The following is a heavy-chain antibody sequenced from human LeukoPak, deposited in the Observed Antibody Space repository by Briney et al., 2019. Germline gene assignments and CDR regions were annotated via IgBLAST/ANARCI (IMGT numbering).Heavy chain of an antibody. CDR2: ISSSGSTI. Sequence: PGGSLRLSCAASEFSVGSNYMTWVRQAPGKGLEWVSYISSSGSTIYYADSVKGRLTISRDNAKNSLYLQMNSLRAEDTAVYYCARDRAYYYDSSGYFLWGQGTLVTVSS. D-gene: IGHD3-22*01. CDR1: EFSVGSNY. V-gene: IGHV3-48*03. J-gene: IGHJ4*02. CDR3: ARDRAYYYDSSGYFL.